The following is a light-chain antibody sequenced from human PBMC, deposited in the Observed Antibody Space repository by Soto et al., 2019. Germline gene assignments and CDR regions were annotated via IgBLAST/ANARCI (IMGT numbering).Light chain of an antibody. Sequence: EIVVTQSPATLSVSPGERATLSCRASQSVGNNFAWYQQKPGQAPRLLIFATSTRATGVPARFSGSGSGTEFTLTISSPQSEDLAVYYCQQYGDWPLTFGGGAKVDIE. J-gene: IGKJ4*01. CDR1: QSVGNN. CDR2: ATS. CDR3: QQYGDWPLT. V-gene: IGKV3-15*01.